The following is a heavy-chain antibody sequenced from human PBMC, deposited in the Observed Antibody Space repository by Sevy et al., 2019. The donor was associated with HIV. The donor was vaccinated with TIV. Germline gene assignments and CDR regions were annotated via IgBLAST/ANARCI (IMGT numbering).Heavy chain of an antibody. CDR1: GFTFSSYA. CDR3: AKEWQWGAFDI. V-gene: IGHV3-23*01. D-gene: IGHD6-19*01. Sequence: GGSLRLSCAASGFTFSSYAISWVRQAPRKGLEWVSGISGSGSTTYYADSVKGRFTISRDNSKNTLYLQMNSLRAEDTAVYYCAKEWQWGAFDIWGQGTMVTVSS. CDR2: ISGSGSTT. J-gene: IGHJ3*02.